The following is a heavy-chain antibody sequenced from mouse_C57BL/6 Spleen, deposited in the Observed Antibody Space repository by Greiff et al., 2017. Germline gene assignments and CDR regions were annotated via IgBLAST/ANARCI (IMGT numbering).Heavy chain of an antibody. CDR1: GFTFSDYY. D-gene: IGHD1-1*01. CDR2: INYDGSST. Sequence: EVQLVESEGGLVQPGSSMKLSCTASGFTFSDYYMAWVRQVPEKGLEWVANINYDGSSTYYLDSLKSRFIISRDNAKNILYLQMSSLKSEDTATYYCARALFTTVKGYYFDYWGQGTTLTVSS. V-gene: IGHV5-16*01. J-gene: IGHJ2*01. CDR3: ARALFTTVKGYYFDY.